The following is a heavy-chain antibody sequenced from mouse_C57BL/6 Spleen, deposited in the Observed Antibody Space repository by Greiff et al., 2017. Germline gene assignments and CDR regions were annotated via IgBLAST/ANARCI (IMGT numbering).Heavy chain of an antibody. CDR2: IDPETGGT. CDR3: TRSEGNYLFAY. D-gene: IGHD2-1*01. CDR1: GYTFTDYE. Sequence: QVQLQQSGAELVRPGASVTLSCKASGYTFTDYEMHWVKQTPVHGLEWIGAIDPETGGTAYNQTFKGKAILTADKSSSTAYMELRSLTSEDSAVYYCTRSEGNYLFAYWGQGTLVTVSA. V-gene: IGHV1-15*01. J-gene: IGHJ3*01.